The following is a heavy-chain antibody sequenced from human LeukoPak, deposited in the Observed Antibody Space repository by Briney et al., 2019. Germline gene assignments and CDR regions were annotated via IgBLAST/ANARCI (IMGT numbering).Heavy chain of an antibody. CDR2: IYYSGST. Sequence: PSGTLSLTCTVSGGSISSYYWSWIRQPPGKGLEWIGYIYYSGSTNYNPSLKSRVTISVDTSKNQFSLKLSSVTAADTAVYYCARGYSGYDYVHWGQGTLVTVSS. J-gene: IGHJ4*02. CDR1: GGSISSYY. V-gene: IGHV4-59*01. D-gene: IGHD5-12*01. CDR3: ARGYSGYDYVH.